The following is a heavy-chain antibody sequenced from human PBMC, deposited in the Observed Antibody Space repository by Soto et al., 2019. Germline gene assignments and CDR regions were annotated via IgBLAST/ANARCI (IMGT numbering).Heavy chain of an antibody. CDR2: IYYSGSA. CDR3: ARDKITGLFDY. CDR1: GGSVSSNDYS. D-gene: IGHD2-8*02. V-gene: IGHV4-61*08. J-gene: IGHJ4*02. Sequence: SETLSLTCTVSGGSVSSNDYSWGWIRQSPGKGLEWIGYIYYSGSANYNPSLKSRVTISVDTSKNQFSLKLSSVTAADTAVYYCARDKITGLFDYWGQGTLVTVSS.